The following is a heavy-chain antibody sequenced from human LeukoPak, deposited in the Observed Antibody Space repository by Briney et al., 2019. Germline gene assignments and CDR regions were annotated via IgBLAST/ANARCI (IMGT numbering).Heavy chain of an antibody. Sequence: SVKVSCKASVGTFSSYAISWVRQAPGQGLECVGGISPIFGTANYAQKFQGRVTITADESTSTSYMELSSLRSEDTAVYYCAAGAIVVVPATSNPFDYWGQGTLVTVAS. V-gene: IGHV1-69*13. CDR1: VGTFSSYA. J-gene: IGHJ4*02. CDR3: AAGAIVVVPATSNPFDY. D-gene: IGHD2-2*01. CDR2: ISPIFGTA.